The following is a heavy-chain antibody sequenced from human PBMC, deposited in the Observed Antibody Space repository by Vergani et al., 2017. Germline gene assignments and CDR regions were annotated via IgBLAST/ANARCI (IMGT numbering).Heavy chain of an antibody. J-gene: IGHJ5*02. V-gene: IGHV6-1*01. CDR1: GDSVSSNSAA. CDR3: ARGYYYDSSGYFGWFDP. Sequence: QVQLQQSGPGLVKPSQTLSLTCAISGDSVSSNSAAWNWIRQSXSRGLECLGRTYYRSKWYNDYAVSVKSRITINPDTSKNQFSLQLNSVTPEDTAVYYCARGYYYDSSGYFGWFDPWGQGTLVTVSS. D-gene: IGHD3-22*01. CDR2: TYYRSKWYN.